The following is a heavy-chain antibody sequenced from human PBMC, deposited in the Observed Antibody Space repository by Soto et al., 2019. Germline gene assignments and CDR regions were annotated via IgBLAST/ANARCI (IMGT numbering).Heavy chain of an antibody. CDR3: ARAYSSPADYYYYYGMDV. CDR2: IIPIFGTA. V-gene: IGHV1-69*06. D-gene: IGHD6-13*01. Sequence: QVQLVQSGAEVKKPGSSVKVSCKASGGTFSSYAISWVRQAPGQGLEWRGGIIPIFGTANYAQKFQGRVTITADKSTSTAYMELSSLRSEDTAVYYCARAYSSPADYYYYYGMDVWGQGTTVTVSS. CDR1: GGTFSSYA. J-gene: IGHJ6*02.